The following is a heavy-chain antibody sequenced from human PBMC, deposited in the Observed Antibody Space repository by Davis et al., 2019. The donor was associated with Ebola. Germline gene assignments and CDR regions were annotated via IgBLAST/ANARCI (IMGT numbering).Heavy chain of an antibody. D-gene: IGHD6-25*01. V-gene: IGHV4-4*02. CDR3: ARDGGRVDYYYDMDV. Sequence: PSETLSLTCAVSGGSISSSNWWSWVRQPPGKGLEWIGEIYHSGSTNYNPSLKSRVTISVDKSKNQFSLKLSSVTAADTAVYYCARDGGRVDYYYDMDVWGKGTTVTVSS. CDR1: GGSISSSNW. CDR2: IYHSGST. J-gene: IGHJ6*04.